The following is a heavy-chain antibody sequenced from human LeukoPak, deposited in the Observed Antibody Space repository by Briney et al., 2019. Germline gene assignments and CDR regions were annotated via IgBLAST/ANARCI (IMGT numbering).Heavy chain of an antibody. CDR3: AREYTPEGYYDSSGYSDWFDP. CDR2: IYYSGST. J-gene: IGHJ5*02. CDR1: GGSISSGGYY. Sequence: KPSETLSLTCTVSGGSISSGGYYWSWIRQHPGKGPEWIGYIYYSGSTYYNPSLKSRVTISVDTSKNQFSLKLSSVTAADTAVHYCAREYTPEGYYDSSGYSDWFDPWGQGTLVTVSS. D-gene: IGHD3-22*01. V-gene: IGHV4-31*03.